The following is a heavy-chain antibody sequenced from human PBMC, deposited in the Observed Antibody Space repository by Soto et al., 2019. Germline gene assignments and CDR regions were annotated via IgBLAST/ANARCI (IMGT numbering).Heavy chain of an antibody. D-gene: IGHD3-10*01. CDR2: INPNSGGT. Sequence: QVQLVQSGAEVKRPGASVKVSCKASGYTFTGYYMHWVRQAPGQGLEWMGWINPNSGGTNYAQKFQGRVTMTRDTSISTAYMELSRLRSDDTAVYYCARVITMVRGVISSPGYWSQGTLVTVSS. V-gene: IGHV1-2*02. CDR1: GYTFTGYY. J-gene: IGHJ4*02. CDR3: ARVITMVRGVISSPGY.